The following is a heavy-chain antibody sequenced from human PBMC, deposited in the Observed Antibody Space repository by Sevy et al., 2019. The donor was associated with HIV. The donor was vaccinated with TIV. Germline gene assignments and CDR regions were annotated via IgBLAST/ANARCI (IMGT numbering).Heavy chain of an antibody. D-gene: IGHD6-19*01. Sequence: GGSPRLSCAASGFSFSDSAMHWVRQASGKGLEWIGRIRSQDNNYATSYAASVRDRFTISRDDAKNTAYLQMDSLKTEDTAVYYCSRHKEPWRVLDSKDGMDVWGQGTTVTVSS. V-gene: IGHV3-73*01. CDR1: GFSFSDSA. CDR2: IRSQDNNYAT. CDR3: SRHKEPWRVLDSKDGMDV. J-gene: IGHJ6*02.